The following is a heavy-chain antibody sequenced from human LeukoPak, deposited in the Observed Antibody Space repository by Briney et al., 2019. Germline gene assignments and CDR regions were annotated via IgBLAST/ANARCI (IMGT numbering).Heavy chain of an antibody. V-gene: IGHV3-7*01. CDR2: INPDGSQK. CDR1: GFTFSGNW. Sequence: PGRSLRLSCEASGFTFSGNWMSWVRQAPGKGLEWVASINPDGSQKLYVDSAKGRFTISRDNTKGSLYLQMNSLGAEDTAMYYCAKLLGTATTYDSWGQGTRVTVSS. D-gene: IGHD5-24*01. J-gene: IGHJ4*02. CDR3: AKLLGTATTYDS.